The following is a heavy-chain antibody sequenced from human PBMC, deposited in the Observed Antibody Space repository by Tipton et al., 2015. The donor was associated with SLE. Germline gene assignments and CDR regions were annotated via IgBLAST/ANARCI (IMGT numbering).Heavy chain of an antibody. CDR3: ARSSSVRTLLWPTFAY. CDR2: FYHRGTT. CDR1: GHSISSGFY. D-gene: IGHD2/OR15-2a*01. Sequence: TLSLTCSVSGHSISSGFYWGWIRQSPGKGPEWIGNFYHRGTTYYNPSLKSRVTISADTSKNHLSLKLTSVTAADTAVYFCARSSSVRTLLWPTFAYWGQGTLVTVSS. V-gene: IGHV4-38-2*01. J-gene: IGHJ4*02.